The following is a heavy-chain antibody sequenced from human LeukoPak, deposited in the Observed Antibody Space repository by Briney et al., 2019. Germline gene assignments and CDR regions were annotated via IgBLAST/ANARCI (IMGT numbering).Heavy chain of an antibody. CDR2: MNPNSGNT. CDR1: GYTFTSYD. D-gene: IGHD2-21*02. CDR3: ARGISWAYCGGDCVTHFDY. J-gene: IGHJ4*02. V-gene: IGHV1-8*01. Sequence: GASVKVSCKASGYTFTSYDINWVRQATGQGLEWMGWMNPNSGNTGYAQKFQGRVTMTRNTSISTAYMELSSLRSEDTAVYYCARGISWAYCGGDCVTHFDYWGQGTLVTVSS.